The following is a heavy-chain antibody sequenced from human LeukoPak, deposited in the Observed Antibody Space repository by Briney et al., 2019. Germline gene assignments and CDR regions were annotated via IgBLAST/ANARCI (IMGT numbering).Heavy chain of an antibody. CDR3: ARTSAYGSSWHSY. Sequence: ASVKVSCKASGYTFTSYGISWVRQAPGQGLEWMGWISAYNGNTNDAQSFQGRVTVTTDTSTNTAYMELRSLRSDDTAVYYCARTSAYGSSWHSYWGQGTPVTVSS. D-gene: IGHD6-13*01. J-gene: IGHJ4*02. V-gene: IGHV1-18*01. CDR1: GYTFTSYG. CDR2: ISAYNGNT.